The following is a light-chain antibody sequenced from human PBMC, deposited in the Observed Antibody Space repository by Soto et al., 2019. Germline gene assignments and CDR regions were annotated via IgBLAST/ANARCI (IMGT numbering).Light chain of an antibody. CDR2: AAS. CDR3: QQANSFPRT. CDR1: QGISSW. Sequence: DIQMTQSPSSVSASVGYRFTITCRASQGISSWLAWYQQKTGKAPKLLIYAASSLQSGVPSRFSGSGYGTDFTLTISSMKTEDFETYYCQQANSFPRTFGGGTKVDIK. V-gene: IGKV1D-12*01. J-gene: IGKJ4*01.